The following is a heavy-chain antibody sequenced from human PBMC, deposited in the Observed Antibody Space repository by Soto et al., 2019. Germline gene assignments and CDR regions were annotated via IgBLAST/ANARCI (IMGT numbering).Heavy chain of an antibody. CDR3: ARAYRPYSSSWLDY. D-gene: IGHD6-13*01. CDR2: INHSGST. CDR1: GGSFSGYY. J-gene: IGHJ4*02. V-gene: IGHV4-34*01. Sequence: QVQLQQWGAGLLKPSETLSLTCAVYGGSFSGYYWSWIRQPPGKGLEWIGEINHSGSTNYNPSLKSRVTISVDTSKNQFSLKRSSVTAADTAVYYCARAYRPYSSSWLDYWGQGTLVTVSS.